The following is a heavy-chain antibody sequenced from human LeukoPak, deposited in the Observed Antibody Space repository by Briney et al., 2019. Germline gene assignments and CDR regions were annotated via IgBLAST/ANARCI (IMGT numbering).Heavy chain of an antibody. Sequence: GGSLRLSCVGTGFSFSSFSMNWVRQAPGKGLEWVATISGSGTYYLDSVKGRFTISRDDFRSTVYLQMNSLRADDTTLYYCAKIPGDSFFDVWGQGTLVTVSS. CDR1: GFSFSSFS. CDR3: AKIPGDSFFDV. CDR2: ISGSGT. J-gene: IGHJ4*02. V-gene: IGHV3-23*01. D-gene: IGHD2-21*01.